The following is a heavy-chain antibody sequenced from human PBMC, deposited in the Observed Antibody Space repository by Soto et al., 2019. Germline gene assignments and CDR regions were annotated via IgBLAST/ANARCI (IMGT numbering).Heavy chain of an antibody. CDR2: IWYDGNKK. CDR1: GFSFSSSG. J-gene: IGHJ1*01. Sequence: PGGSLRLSCAASGFSFSSSGMHWVRQAPGKGLEWVAVIWYDGNKKYYGDSVRGRFTISRDNSKNTLYLQMNSLRAEDTAVYYCAKDLYSSSWGYFQHWGQGTLVTVSS. CDR3: AKDLYSSSWGYFQH. D-gene: IGHD6-13*01. V-gene: IGHV3-33*03.